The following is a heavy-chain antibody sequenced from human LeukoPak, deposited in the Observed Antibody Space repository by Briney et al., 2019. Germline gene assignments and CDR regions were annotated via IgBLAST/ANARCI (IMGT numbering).Heavy chain of an antibody. D-gene: IGHD2-2*01. CDR1: RYTLTSYE. J-gene: IGHJ5*02. CDR2: MNPNSGNT. Sequence: ASVKVSCKASRYTLTSYEIKWVRQAPGQGLEWTGWMNPNSGNTGYAQKFQGRVTMTRNTSISTAYMELSSLRSEDTAVYYCARVRSTSRRRWFDPWGQGTLVTVSS. CDR3: ARVRSTSRRRWFDP. V-gene: IGHV1-8*01.